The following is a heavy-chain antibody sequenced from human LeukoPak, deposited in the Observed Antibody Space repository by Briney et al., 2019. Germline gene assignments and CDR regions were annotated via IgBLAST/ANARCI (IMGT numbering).Heavy chain of an antibody. D-gene: IGHD1-26*01. CDR1: GGTFSSHA. V-gene: IGHV1-69*13. Sequence: SVKVSCKASGGTFSSHAISWVRQAPGQGLEWMGGIIPIFGTANYAQKFQGRVTITADESTSTAYMELSSLRSEDTAVYYCARDSGSYLTPYHFDYWGQGTLVTVSS. CDR2: IIPIFGTA. CDR3: ARDSGSYLTPYHFDY. J-gene: IGHJ4*02.